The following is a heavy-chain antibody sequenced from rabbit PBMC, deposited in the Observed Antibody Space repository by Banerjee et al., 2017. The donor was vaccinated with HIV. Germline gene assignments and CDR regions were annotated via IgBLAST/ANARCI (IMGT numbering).Heavy chain of an antibody. CDR1: AFSFSNKYV. CDR3: ARDLAGVIGWNFNF. V-gene: IGHV1S45*01. CDR2: INTGSSGST. J-gene: IGHJ3*01. Sequence: QEQLEESGGDLVKPEGSLTLTCTASAFSFSNKYVMSWVRQAPGKGLEWIGYINTGSSGSTVYATWAKGRFTISRTSSTTVALQMTSLTAADTATYFCARDLAGVIGWNFNFWGQGTLVTVS. D-gene: IGHD4-1*01.